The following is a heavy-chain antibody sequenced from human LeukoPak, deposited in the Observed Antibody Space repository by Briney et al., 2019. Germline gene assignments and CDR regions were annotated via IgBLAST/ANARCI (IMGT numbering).Heavy chain of an antibody. CDR2: ISGSGGST. V-gene: IGHV3-23*01. CDR1: GFTFSSYA. Sequence: GGSLRLSCAASGFTFSSYAMSWVRQAPGKGLEWVSAISGSGGSTYYADSVKGRFTISRDNAKNSLYLQMNSLRAEDTAVYYCARVTKQDAFDIWGQGTMVTVSS. D-gene: IGHD3-3*01. J-gene: IGHJ3*02. CDR3: ARVTKQDAFDI.